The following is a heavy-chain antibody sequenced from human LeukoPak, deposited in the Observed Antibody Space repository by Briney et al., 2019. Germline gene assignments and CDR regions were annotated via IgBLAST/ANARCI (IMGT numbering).Heavy chain of an antibody. J-gene: IGHJ4*02. CDR3: ARPGYYYDSSGYYYRDF. D-gene: IGHD3-22*01. CDR1: GDSISSSSYY. V-gene: IGHV4-39*01. CDR2: MYYSGNT. Sequence: SETLSLTCTVSGDSISSSSYYWGWIRQPPGKGLEWIGSMYYSGNTNYNPSLKSRVTISVDTSKNQFSLKLSSVTAADTAVYYCARPGYYYDSSGYYYRDFWGQGILVSVSS.